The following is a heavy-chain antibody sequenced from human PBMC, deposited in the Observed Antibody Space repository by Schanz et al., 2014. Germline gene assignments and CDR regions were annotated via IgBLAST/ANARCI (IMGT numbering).Heavy chain of an antibody. V-gene: IGHV3-23*04. Sequence: EVQLVESGGGLVQPGGSLTLSCAASGFTFSSYLMSWVRQAPGKGLEWVSGIGGSGGSTDYADSVKGRFTISRDNSKNTVHLQMNSLRAEDTAVYFCAKDRWRATVMVDAFDTWDQGTKVTVSS. CDR3: AKDRWRATVMVDAFDT. D-gene: IGHD4-4*01. CDR2: IGGSGGST. CDR1: GFTFSSYL. J-gene: IGHJ3*02.